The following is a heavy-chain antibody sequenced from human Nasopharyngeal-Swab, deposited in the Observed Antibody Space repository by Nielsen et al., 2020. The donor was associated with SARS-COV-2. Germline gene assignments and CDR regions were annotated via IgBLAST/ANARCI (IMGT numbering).Heavy chain of an antibody. CDR3: ARQGGIWSGYYAGGNSGMDV. CDR1: GGSISSSGYY. D-gene: IGHD3-3*01. V-gene: IGHV4-39*01. Sequence: SETLSLTCTVSGGSISSSGYYWGWKRQPPGKGLEWIGSIYYSGSTYYNPSLKSRVTISVDTSKNQFSLKLSSVTAADTAVYYCARQGGIWSGYYAGGNSGMDVWGQGTTVTVSS. CDR2: IYYSGST. J-gene: IGHJ6*02.